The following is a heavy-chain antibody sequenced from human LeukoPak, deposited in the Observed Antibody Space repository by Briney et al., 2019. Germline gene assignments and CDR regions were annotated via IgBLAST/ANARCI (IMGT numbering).Heavy chain of an antibody. J-gene: IGHJ4*02. Sequence: SETLSLTCTVSGGSISSYYWSWIRQPPGKGLEWIGYIYYSGSTNYNPSLKSRVTISVDTSKNQFSPKLSSVTAADTAVYYCASMVRGVTGGIDYWGQGTLVSVSS. D-gene: IGHD3-10*01. CDR2: IYYSGST. V-gene: IGHV4-59*01. CDR3: ASMVRGVTGGIDY. CDR1: GGSISSYY.